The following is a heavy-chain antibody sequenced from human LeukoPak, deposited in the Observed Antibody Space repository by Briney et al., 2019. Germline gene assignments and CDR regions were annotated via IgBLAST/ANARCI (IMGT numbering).Heavy chain of an antibody. V-gene: IGHV4-59*08. J-gene: IGHJ6*02. CDR1: GGSISSYY. CDR2: IYYSGST. D-gene: IGHD1-26*01. Sequence: SETLSLTCTVSGGSISSYYWSRIRQPPGKGLEWIGYIYYSGSTNYNPSLKSRVTISVDTSKNQFSLKLSSVTAADTAVYYCAKYTRGRNGMDVWGQGTTVTVSS. CDR3: AKYTRGRNGMDV.